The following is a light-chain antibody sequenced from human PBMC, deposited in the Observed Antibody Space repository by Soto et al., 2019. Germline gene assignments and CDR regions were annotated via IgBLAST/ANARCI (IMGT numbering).Light chain of an antibody. CDR3: QSFDRSLSGWV. V-gene: IGLV1-40*01. CDR1: SSNIGAGYD. Sequence: QSVLTQPPSVSGAPGQRVTISCTGSSSNIGAGYDVQWYQQLPGTAPKLLISNNNNRPSGVPDRFSGSKSDTSASLAITGIQAEDDADYYCQSFDRSLSGWVFGGGTKLTVL. J-gene: IGLJ3*02. CDR2: NNN.